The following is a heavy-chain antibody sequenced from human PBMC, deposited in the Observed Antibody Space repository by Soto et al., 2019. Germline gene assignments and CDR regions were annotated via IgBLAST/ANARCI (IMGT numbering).Heavy chain of an antibody. V-gene: IGHV1-18*01. D-gene: IGHD6-19*01. CDR3: ARDDSSGWYNQDY. CDR2: ISAYNGNT. CDR1: GYTFTSYG. J-gene: IGHJ4*02. Sequence: ASVKVSCKASGYTFTSYGISWLLQAPGQGLEWMGWISAYNGNTNYAQKLQGRVTMTTDTSTSTAYMELGSLRSDDTAVYYCARDDSSGWYNQDYWGQGTLVTVSS.